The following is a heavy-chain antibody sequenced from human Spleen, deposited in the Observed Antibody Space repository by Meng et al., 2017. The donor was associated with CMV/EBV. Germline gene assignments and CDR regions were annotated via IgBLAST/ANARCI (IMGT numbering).Heavy chain of an antibody. CDR3: ATGTTGFISY. CDR1: GGSFSGYY. J-gene: IGHJ4*02. Sequence: QVQLQQWGAGLLKPSETLSLTCAVYGGSFSGYYWSWIRQPPGKGLEWIGEINHSGSTNYNPSLKSRVTISVDTSKNQFSLKLSSVTAADMAVYYCATGTTGFISYWGQGTLVTVSS. CDR2: INHSGST. V-gene: IGHV4-34*01. D-gene: IGHD4-17*01.